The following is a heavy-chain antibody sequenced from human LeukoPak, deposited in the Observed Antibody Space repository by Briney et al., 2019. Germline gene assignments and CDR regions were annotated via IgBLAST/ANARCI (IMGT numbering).Heavy chain of an antibody. CDR3: ARDRLYSNNRKGFFDN. CDR2: ISAFNGDT. J-gene: IGHJ4*02. V-gene: IGHV1-18*04. Sequence: GASVKVSCKASGYTFTSYGISWVRQAPGQGLEWMAWISAFNGDTNYTRKVQGRVTLTTDTSTSTAYMELRSLRPDDTAVYYCARDRLYSNNRKGFFDNWGQGTLVTVSS. D-gene: IGHD5-12*01. CDR1: GYTFTSYG.